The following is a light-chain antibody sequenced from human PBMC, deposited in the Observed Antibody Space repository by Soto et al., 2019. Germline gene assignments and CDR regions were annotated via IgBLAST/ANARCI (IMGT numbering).Light chain of an antibody. CDR3: QQYGGSTWA. CDR1: QSVSNSY. CDR2: GVS. J-gene: IGKJ1*01. V-gene: IGKV3-20*01. Sequence: EMVLTQSPGTLPLSPGERATLSCRASQSVSNSYLAWYQQKAGQAPRLLIYGVSFRATGIPDRFSGSVSGTDFTLTISRVEPEDFAVYYCQQYGGSTWAFGQGTKVEI.